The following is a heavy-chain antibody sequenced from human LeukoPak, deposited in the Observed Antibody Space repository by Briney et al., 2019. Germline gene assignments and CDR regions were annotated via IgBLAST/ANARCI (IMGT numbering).Heavy chain of an antibody. CDR2: INPSGGST. V-gene: IGHV1-46*01. J-gene: IGHJ4*02. CDR1: GYTFTSYY. CDR3: ASGGPYYYDSSGPNDY. D-gene: IGHD3-22*01. Sequence: GASVKVSCKASGYTFTSYYMHWVRQAPGQGLEWMGIINPSGGSTSYAQKFQGRVTMTRDTSTSTVYMELSSLRSEDTAVYYCASGGPYYYDSSGPNDYWGQGTLVTVSS.